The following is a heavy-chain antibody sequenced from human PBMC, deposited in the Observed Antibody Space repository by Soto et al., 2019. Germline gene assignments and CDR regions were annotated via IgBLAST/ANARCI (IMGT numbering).Heavy chain of an antibody. Sequence: ETLSLTCTVSGDSITSNSYFWAWIRQPPGKGLEWVSGINWNGGSTGYADSVKGRFTISRDNAKNSLYLQMNSLRAEDTALYYCAREGAFDICGRGTMVPVS. V-gene: IGHV3-20*04. CDR2: INWNGGST. CDR1: GDSITSNSYF. CDR3: AREGAFDI. J-gene: IGHJ3*02.